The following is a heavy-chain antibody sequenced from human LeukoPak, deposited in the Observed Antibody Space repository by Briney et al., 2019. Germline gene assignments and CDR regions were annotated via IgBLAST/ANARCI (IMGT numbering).Heavy chain of an antibody. Sequence: GESLKISCKGSGYSFTSYWIGWVRQMPGEGLEWMGIIYPGDSDTRYSPSFQGQVTISADKSISTAYLQWSSLKASDTAMYYCARTGYDILTGPHGNGAFDIWGQGTMVTVSS. V-gene: IGHV5-51*01. J-gene: IGHJ3*02. CDR1: GYSFTSYW. D-gene: IGHD3-9*01. CDR3: ARTGYDILTGPHGNGAFDI. CDR2: IYPGDSDT.